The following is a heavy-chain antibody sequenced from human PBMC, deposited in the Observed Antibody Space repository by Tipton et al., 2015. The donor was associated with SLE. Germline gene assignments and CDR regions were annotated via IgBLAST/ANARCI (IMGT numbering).Heavy chain of an antibody. CDR1: ADSIRRSY. V-gene: IGHV4-59*08. D-gene: IGHD1-26*01. Sequence: TLSLTCSVSADSIRRSYWSWIRQPPGKGLEWIGYIYYTGDTNYNPSLKSRVTISADTSKNQISLMLSSVTAADTAVYYCARLSGSEPAVWGQGP. CDR3: ARLSGSEPAV. CDR2: IYYTGDT. J-gene: IGHJ6*02.